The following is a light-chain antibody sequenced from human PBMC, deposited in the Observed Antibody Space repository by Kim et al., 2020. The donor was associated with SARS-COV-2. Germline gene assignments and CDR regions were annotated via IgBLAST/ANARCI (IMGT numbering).Light chain of an antibody. Sequence: EIVMTQSPATLSVSPGERATLSCRASQSVSNNLAWYQQNPGQAPRLLIYEASIRATGIPARFSGSGSGTEFTLTISSLQSEDFAIYYCQQYDNWLGTFGQGTKLEI. J-gene: IGKJ2*01. CDR3: QQYDNWLGT. CDR1: QSVSNN. V-gene: IGKV3-15*01. CDR2: EAS.